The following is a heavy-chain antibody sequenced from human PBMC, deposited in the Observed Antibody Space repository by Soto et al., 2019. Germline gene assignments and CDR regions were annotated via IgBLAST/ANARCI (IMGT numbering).Heavy chain of an antibody. D-gene: IGHD4-17*01. V-gene: IGHV3-30*18. CDR1: GFTFSSYG. J-gene: IGHJ4*02. CDR3: AKDSPTGDYGDRFDY. CDR2: ISYDGSNK. Sequence: QVPLVESGGGVVQPGRSLRLSCAASGFTFSSYGMHWVRQAPGKGLEWVAVISYDGSNKYYADSVKGRFTISRDNSKNTLYLQMNSLRAEDTAVYYCAKDSPTGDYGDRFDYWGQGTLVTVSS.